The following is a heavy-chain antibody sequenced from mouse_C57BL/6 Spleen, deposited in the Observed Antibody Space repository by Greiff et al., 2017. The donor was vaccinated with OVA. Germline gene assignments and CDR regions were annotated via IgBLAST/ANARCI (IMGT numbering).Heavy chain of an antibody. CDR3: ARPDYYGSSAWFAY. V-gene: IGHV1-61*01. CDR2: IYPSDSET. J-gene: IGHJ3*01. CDR1: GYTFTSYW. Sequence: QVHVKQPGAELVRPGSSVKLSCKASGYTFTSYWMDWVKQRPGQGLEWIGNIYPSDSETHYNQKFKDKATLTVDKSSSTAYMQLSSLTSEDSAVYYCARPDYYGSSAWFAYWGQGTLVTVSA. D-gene: IGHD1-1*01.